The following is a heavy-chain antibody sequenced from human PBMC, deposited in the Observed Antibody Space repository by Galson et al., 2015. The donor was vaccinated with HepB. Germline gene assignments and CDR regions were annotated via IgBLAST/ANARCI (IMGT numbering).Heavy chain of an antibody. Sequence: SLRLSCAASGFTFSSYEMNWVRQAPGKGLEWVSYISSSGSTIYYADSVKGRFTISRDNAKNSLYLQMNSLRAEDTAVYYCAREGCSGGSCSAAGFDYWGQGTLVTVSS. V-gene: IGHV3-48*03. CDR2: ISSSGSTI. CDR3: AREGCSGGSCSAAGFDY. J-gene: IGHJ4*02. CDR1: GFTFSSYE. D-gene: IGHD2-15*01.